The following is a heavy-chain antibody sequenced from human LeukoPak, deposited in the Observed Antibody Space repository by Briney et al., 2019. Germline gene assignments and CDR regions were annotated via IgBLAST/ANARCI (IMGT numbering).Heavy chain of an antibody. J-gene: IGHJ3*02. V-gene: IGHV4-31*03. CDR1: GGSISSGGYY. Sequence: PSQTLSLTCTVSGGSISSGGYYWSWIRQHPGKGLEWIGYIFYNGNTYYNPSLKSRLTISGDTSKNQFSLKLSSVTAADTAVYYCVRNFDSCNAFDIWGQGTMDTVSS. CDR3: VRNFDSCNAFDI. CDR2: IFYNGNT. D-gene: IGHD3-22*01.